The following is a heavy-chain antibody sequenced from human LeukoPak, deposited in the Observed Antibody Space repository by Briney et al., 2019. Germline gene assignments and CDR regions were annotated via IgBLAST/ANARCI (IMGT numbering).Heavy chain of an antibody. D-gene: IGHD5-18*01. CDR1: GGSISSSS. CDR3: ARLRGYTDGPPGY. J-gene: IGHJ4*02. Sequence: SETLSLTCTVSGGSISSSSWSWIRQPPGKRLEWIGYISYSGSTNYNPSLKSRVTISVDTSKNRFSLNLSSVTAADTAVYFCARLRGYTDGPPGYWGQGTLVTVSS. CDR2: ISYSGST. V-gene: IGHV4-59*12.